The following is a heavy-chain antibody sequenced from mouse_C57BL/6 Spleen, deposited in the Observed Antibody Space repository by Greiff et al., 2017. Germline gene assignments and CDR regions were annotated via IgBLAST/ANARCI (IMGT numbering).Heavy chain of an antibody. CDR3: ARQLRFYAMDY. D-gene: IGHD3-2*02. V-gene: IGHV1-42*01. CDR2: INPSTGGT. J-gene: IGHJ4*01. CDR1: GYSFTGYY. Sequence: VQLKQSGPELVKPGASVKISCKASGYSFTGYYMNWVKQSPEKSLEWIGEINPSTGGTTYNQKFKAKATLTVDKSSSTAYMQLKSLTSEDSAVYYCARQLRFYAMDYWGQGTSVTVSS.